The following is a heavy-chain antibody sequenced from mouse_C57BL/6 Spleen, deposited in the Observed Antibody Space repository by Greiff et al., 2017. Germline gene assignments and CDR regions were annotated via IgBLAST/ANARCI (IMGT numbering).Heavy chain of an antibody. J-gene: IGHJ2*01. V-gene: IGHV5-4*03. D-gene: IGHD1-1*01. Sequence: EVKLVESGGGLVKPGGSLKLSCAASGFTFSSYAMSWVRQTPEKRLEWVATISDGGSYTYYPDNVQGRFTLSRDNDKNNLYLQMSHLKSKDTAMYYCARGGDYYGSSCFDYWGQGATLTVSS. CDR3: ARGGDYYGSSCFDY. CDR1: GFTFSSYA. CDR2: ISDGGSYT.